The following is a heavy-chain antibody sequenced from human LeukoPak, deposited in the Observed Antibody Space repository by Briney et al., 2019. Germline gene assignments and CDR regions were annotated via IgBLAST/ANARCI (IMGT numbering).Heavy chain of an antibody. D-gene: IGHD3-22*01. CDR1: GGSISSSS. Sequence: LSLTCTVSGGSISSSSYYWGWIRQPPGKGLEWVAVIFYDGSIQYYADSVRGRFTISRDNSKNTLYLQMNSLRGEDTAVYYCARDPRGPTGYDHSGRDSFDYWGQGTLVTVSS. CDR3: ARDPRGPTGYDHSGRDSFDY. J-gene: IGHJ4*02. CDR2: IFYDGSIQ. V-gene: IGHV3-30*03.